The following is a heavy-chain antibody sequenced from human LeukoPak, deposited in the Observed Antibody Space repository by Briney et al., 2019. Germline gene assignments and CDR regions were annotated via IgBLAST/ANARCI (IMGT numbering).Heavy chain of an antibody. CDR1: SDSISSGDYY. D-gene: IGHD4-17*01. Sequence: SQTLSLTCTVSSDSISSGDYYWSWIRQPAGKGLEFIGYINKNGGTYYNPPLKRRVSISIDTSKNQFSLKLTSVTAADTAVYFCAREHKSYGDYPYYFDSWGQGTLVTVSS. CDR3: AREHKSYGDYPYYFDS. V-gene: IGHV4-30-4*01. J-gene: IGHJ4*02. CDR2: INKNGGT.